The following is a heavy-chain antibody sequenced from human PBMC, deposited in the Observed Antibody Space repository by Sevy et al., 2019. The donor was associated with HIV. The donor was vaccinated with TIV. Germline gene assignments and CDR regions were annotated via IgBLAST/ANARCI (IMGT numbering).Heavy chain of an antibody. V-gene: IGHV3-30*18. CDR1: GFTFNAYD. CDR3: AKDLYYDILTGDATDAFDM. Sequence: GGSLRLSCAVSGFTFNAYDMHWVRQAPGKGLEYMALISYDGGKKYYADSVKGRLTISRDNSENTLYLQMNNLRAEDTAVYYCAKDLYYDILTGDATDAFDMWGQGTMVTVSS. J-gene: IGHJ3*02. D-gene: IGHD3-9*01. CDR2: ISYDGGKK.